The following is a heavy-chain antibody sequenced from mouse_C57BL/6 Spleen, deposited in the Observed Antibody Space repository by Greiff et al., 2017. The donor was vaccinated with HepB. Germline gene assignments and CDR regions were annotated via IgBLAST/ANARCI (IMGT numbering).Heavy chain of an antibody. CDR1: GYTFTSYW. J-gene: IGHJ2*01. CDR2: IYPSDSET. V-gene: IGHV1-61*01. CDR3: ARSGYDYGG. D-gene: IGHD2-4*01. Sequence: QVQLQQPGAELVRPGSSVKLSCKASGYTFTSYWMDWVKQRPGQGLEWIGNIYPSDSETHYNQKFKDKATLTVDKSSSTAYMQLSSLTSEDSAVYYCARSGYDYGGWGQGTTLTVSS.